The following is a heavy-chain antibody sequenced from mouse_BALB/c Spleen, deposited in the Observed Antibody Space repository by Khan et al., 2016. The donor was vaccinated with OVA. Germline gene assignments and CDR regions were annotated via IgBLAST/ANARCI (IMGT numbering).Heavy chain of an antibody. D-gene: IGHD2-4*01. V-gene: IGHV1S137*01. CDR1: GYTFTVYA. CDR3: ARGGDYQFAY. CDR2: ISTYNGNT. J-gene: IGHJ3*01. Sequence: QVQLQQPGPEVVRPGVSVKISCKGSGYTFTVYAMFGVKQGLPRSQEWLGVISTYNGNTNSNQKVKVKATMTVDKSSTTAYMELARLTSEDSDIYYCARGGDYQFAYWGQGTLVTVSA.